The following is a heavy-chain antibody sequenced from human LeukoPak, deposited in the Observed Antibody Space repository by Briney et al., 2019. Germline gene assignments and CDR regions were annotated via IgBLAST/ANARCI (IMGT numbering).Heavy chain of an antibody. CDR3: ARAPIAAAGTIYFDY. J-gene: IGHJ4*02. Sequence: GGSLRLSCAASGFTFSSYDMHWVRQATGKGLEWVSAIGTAGDTYYPGSVKGRFTISRENAKNSLYLQMNSLRAEDTAAYYCARAPIAAAGTIYFDYWGQGTLVTVSS. CDR1: GFTFSSYD. V-gene: IGHV3-13*01. CDR2: IGTAGDT. D-gene: IGHD6-13*01.